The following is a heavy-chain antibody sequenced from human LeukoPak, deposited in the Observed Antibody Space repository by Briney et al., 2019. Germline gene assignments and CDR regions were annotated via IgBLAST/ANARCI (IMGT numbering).Heavy chain of an antibody. CDR3: ARVPRHYYYYYGMDV. CDR1: GGSISSYY. J-gene: IGHJ6*02. V-gene: IGHV4-59*01. Sequence: KPSETLSLTCTVSGGSISSYYWSWIRQPPGKGLEWIGYIYYSGSTNYNPSLKSRVTISVDTSKNQFSLKLSSVTAADTAVYYCARVPRHYYYYYGMDVWGQGTTVTVSS. CDR2: IYYSGST.